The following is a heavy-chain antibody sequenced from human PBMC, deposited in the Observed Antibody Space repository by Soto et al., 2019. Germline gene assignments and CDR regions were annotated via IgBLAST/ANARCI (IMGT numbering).Heavy chain of an antibody. V-gene: IGHV4-34*01. J-gene: IGHJ5*02. D-gene: IGHD2-2*01. CDR2: INHSGST. Sequence: PSETLSLTCAVYGGSFSGYYWSWIRQPPGKGLEWIGEINHSGSTNYNPSLKSRVTISVDTSKNQFSLKLSSVTAADTAVYYCAREGIVVVSAATDVWFDPWGQGTLVTVSS. CDR1: GGSFSGYY. CDR3: AREGIVVVSAATDVWFDP.